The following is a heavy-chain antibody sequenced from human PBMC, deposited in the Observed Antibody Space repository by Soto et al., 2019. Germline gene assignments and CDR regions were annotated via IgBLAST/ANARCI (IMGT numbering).Heavy chain of an antibody. J-gene: IGHJ4*02. V-gene: IGHV3-30*03. D-gene: IGHD3-10*01. CDR2: ISYEGSNK. CDR1: GFTFSSYG. Sequence: QVQLVESGGGVVQPGRSLRLSCAASGFTFSSYGMHWVRQAPGKGLEWVAVISYEGSNKYYADSVKDRFTISRDNSKNTLYLQMNSLRAEDTAVYYCAPWFGAFDYWGQGTLVTVSS. CDR3: APWFGAFDY.